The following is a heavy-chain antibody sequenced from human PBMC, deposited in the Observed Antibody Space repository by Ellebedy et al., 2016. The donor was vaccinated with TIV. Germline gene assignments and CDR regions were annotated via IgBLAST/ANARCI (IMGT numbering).Heavy chain of an antibody. CDR1: GFTLTNYA. CDR2: IIHDGSIT. V-gene: IGHV3-23*01. J-gene: IGHJ5*02. Sequence: PGGSLRLSFAASGFTLTNYAMTWVRQAPGKGLEWVSSIIHDGSITYYADSVKGRFTISRDNSRNTLYLQMNSLRADDSAIYYCGRDAVTGNGRCDCLDPWGRGSLVTVSS. CDR3: GRDAVTGNGRCDCLDP. D-gene: IGHD2-21*02.